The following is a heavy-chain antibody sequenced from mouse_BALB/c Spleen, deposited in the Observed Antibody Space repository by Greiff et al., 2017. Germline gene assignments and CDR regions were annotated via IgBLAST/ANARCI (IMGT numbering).Heavy chain of an antibody. Sequence: DVQLVESGGGLVKPGGSLKLSCAASGFTFSSYTMSWVRQTPEKRLEWVATISSGGSYTYYPDSVKGRFTISRDNAKNTLYLQMSSLKSEDTAMYYCTRLYGYYYAMDYWGQGTSVTVSS. J-gene: IGHJ4*01. CDR3: TRLYGYYYAMDY. CDR2: ISSGGSYT. D-gene: IGHD1-2*01. CDR1: GFTFSSYT. V-gene: IGHV5-6-4*01.